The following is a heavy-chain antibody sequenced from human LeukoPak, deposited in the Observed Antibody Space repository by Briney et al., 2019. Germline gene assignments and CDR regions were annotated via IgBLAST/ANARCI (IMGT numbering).Heavy chain of an antibody. D-gene: IGHD2-2*02. J-gene: IGHJ4*02. V-gene: IGHV3-30*19. CDR3: ARDRGNTYYFDY. CDR1: GFTFNTYA. CDR2: ISYDGSNK. Sequence: PGGSLRLSCAASGFTFNTYAMNWVRQAPGKGLEWVAVISYDGSNKYYADSVKGRFTISRDNSKNTLYLQMNSLRAEDTAVYYCARDRGNTYYFDYWGQGTLVTVSS.